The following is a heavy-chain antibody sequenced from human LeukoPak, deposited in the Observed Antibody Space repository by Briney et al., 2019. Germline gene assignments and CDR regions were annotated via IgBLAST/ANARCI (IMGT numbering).Heavy chain of an antibody. V-gene: IGHV3-9*03. D-gene: IGHD3-16*01. J-gene: IGHJ6*03. Sequence: PGGSLRLSCAASGFTFDDYAMHWVRQAPGKGLEWVSGISWNSGSIGYADSVKGRFTISRDNAKNSLYLQMNSLRAEDMALYYCAKDSGRSLGDMDAWGKGTTVTVSS. CDR3: AKDSGRSLGDMDA. CDR1: GFTFDDYA. CDR2: ISWNSGSI.